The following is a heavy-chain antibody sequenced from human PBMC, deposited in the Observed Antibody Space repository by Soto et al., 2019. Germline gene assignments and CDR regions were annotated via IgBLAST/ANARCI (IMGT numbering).Heavy chain of an antibody. V-gene: IGHV1-46*03. D-gene: IGHD3-10*01. Sequence: ASVKVSCKASGYTFTSYYMHWVRQAPGQGLEWMGIINPSGGSTSYAQKFQGRVTMTRDTSTSTVYMELSSLRSEDTAVYYCARSYYGSGRPRGYFDYWGQGTLVTVSS. J-gene: IGHJ4*02. CDR1: GYTFTSYY. CDR2: INPSGGST. CDR3: ARSYYGSGRPRGYFDY.